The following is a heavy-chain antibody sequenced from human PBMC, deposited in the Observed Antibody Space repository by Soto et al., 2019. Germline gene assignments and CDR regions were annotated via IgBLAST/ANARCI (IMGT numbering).Heavy chain of an antibody. J-gene: IGHJ4*02. V-gene: IGHV4-39*02. CDR1: GGSISSSGCY. CDR3: AKRPPGRPARD. CDR2: ICDSGST. Sequence: QLQLQESGPGLVKPSETLSLTCTVSGGSISSSGCYWGWIRQPPGKGLEWIGSICDSGSTYYSPSLKSRVTISVDTSKNHFSLNLTSVTAADTAVYYCAKRPPGRPARDWGQGTLVTVSS.